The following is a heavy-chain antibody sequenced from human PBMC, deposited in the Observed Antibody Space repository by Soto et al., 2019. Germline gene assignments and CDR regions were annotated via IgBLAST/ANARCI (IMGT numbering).Heavy chain of an antibody. Sequence: QVQLVQSGAEVKKPGSSVKVSCKASGGTFSSYTISWVRQAPGQGLEWMGRIIPILGIANYAQKFQGRVTITADKSASTAYMELSSLGSEDTAVYYCARARRRYCTNGVCYTPPDYWGQGTLVTVSS. V-gene: IGHV1-69*02. CDR2: IIPILGIA. CDR1: GGTFSSYT. J-gene: IGHJ4*02. D-gene: IGHD2-8*01. CDR3: ARARRRYCTNGVCYTPPDY.